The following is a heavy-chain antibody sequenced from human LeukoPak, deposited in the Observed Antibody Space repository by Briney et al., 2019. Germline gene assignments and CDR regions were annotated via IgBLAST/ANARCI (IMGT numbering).Heavy chain of an antibody. CDR3: ASDREYYYGSGSFDY. CDR1: GFTFSSYD. Sequence: PGGSLRLSCVASGFTFSSYDMSWVRQAPGKGLEWVANIKQDGSEKYYVDSVKGRFTISRDNAKNSLYLQMNSLRAEDTAVYYCASDREYYYGSGSFDYWGQGTLVTVSS. V-gene: IGHV3-7*04. D-gene: IGHD3-10*01. CDR2: IKQDGSEK. J-gene: IGHJ4*02.